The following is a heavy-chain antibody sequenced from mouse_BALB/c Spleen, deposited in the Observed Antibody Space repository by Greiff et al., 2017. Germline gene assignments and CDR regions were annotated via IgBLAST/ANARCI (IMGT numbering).Heavy chain of an antibody. CDR3: SYDYDAAWFAY. J-gene: IGHJ3*01. CDR1: GYTFTSYW. V-gene: IGHV1S22*01. D-gene: IGHD2-4*01. Sequence: LQQPGSELVRPGASVKLSCKASGYTFTSYWMPWVKQRPGQGLEWIGNIYPGSGSTNYDEKFKSKATLTVDTSSSTAYMQLSSLTSEDSAVYYCSYDYDAAWFAYWGQGTLVTVSA. CDR2: IYPGSGST.